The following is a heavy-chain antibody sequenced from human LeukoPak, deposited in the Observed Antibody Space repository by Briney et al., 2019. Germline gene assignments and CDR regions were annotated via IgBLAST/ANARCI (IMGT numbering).Heavy chain of an antibody. CDR3: AREPTVGATRVWGWYYYYYMDV. V-gene: IGHV4-39*07. J-gene: IGHJ6*03. CDR1: GDSTSNTNYY. CDR2: IYYSGSS. Sequence: SETLSLTCTVSGDSTSNTNYYWGWIRQPPGKGLEWIGSIYYSGSSHYNPSLKSRLTISIDTSKNQFSLKLSSVTAADTAVYYCAREPTVGATRVWGWYYYYYMDVWGKGTTVTISS. D-gene: IGHD1-26*01.